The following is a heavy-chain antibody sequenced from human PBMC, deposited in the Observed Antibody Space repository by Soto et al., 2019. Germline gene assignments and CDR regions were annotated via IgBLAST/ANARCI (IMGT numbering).Heavy chain of an antibody. CDR2: IIPILGIA. Sequence: ASVKVSCKASGGTFSSYTISWVRQAPGQGLEWMGRIIPILGIANYAQKFQGRVTITADKSTSTAYMELSSLRSEDTAVYYCARDRGIAAAGYDAFDIWGQGTMVTVSS. CDR1: GGTFSSYT. J-gene: IGHJ3*02. D-gene: IGHD6-13*01. V-gene: IGHV1-69*04. CDR3: ARDRGIAAAGYDAFDI.